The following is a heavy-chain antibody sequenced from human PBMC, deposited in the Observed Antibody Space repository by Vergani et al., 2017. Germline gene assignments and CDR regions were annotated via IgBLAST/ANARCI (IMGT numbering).Heavy chain of an antibody. Sequence: QVQLVQSGAEVKKPGASVKVSCKASGYTFTSYGISWVRQAPGQGLEWMGWISAYNGNTNYAQKLQGRVTMSTDTSTSTAYMALRSLRSDDTAVYYCARVGSGGHIHPNYYGMDVWGQGTTVTVSS. V-gene: IGHV1-18*01. CDR3: ARVGSGGHIHPNYYGMDV. D-gene: IGHD6-19*01. J-gene: IGHJ6*02. CDR1: GYTFTSYG. CDR2: ISAYNGNT.